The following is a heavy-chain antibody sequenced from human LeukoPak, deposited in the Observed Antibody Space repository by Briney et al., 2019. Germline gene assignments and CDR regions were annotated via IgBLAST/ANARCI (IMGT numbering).Heavy chain of an antibody. CDR2: INSDGSST. J-gene: IGHJ4*02. Sequence: PAGGSLRLSRAASGFTFSSYRMHWVRQAPGKGLVWVSRINSDGSSTNYADSVKGRFTISRDNAKNTLHLQMNSLRAEDTAVYYCARGARGSGTASDYWGQGTLVTVSS. D-gene: IGHD3-10*01. V-gene: IGHV3-74*01. CDR3: ARGARGSGTASDY. CDR1: GFTFSSYR.